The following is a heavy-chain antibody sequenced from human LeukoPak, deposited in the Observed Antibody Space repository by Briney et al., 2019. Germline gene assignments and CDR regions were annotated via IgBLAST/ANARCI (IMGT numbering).Heavy chain of an antibody. CDR1: GFTFSSYG. J-gene: IGHJ6*02. V-gene: IGHV3-30*18. Sequence: PGGSLRLSCAASGFTFSSYGMHWVRQAPGKGLEWVAVISYDGSNKYYADSVKGRFTISRDNSKNTLYLQMNSLRAEDTAMYYCAKDRSSRLPYFSYSGMDGWGQGTTVTVSS. CDR3: AKDRSSRLPYFSYSGMDG. D-gene: IGHD5-12*01. CDR2: ISYDGSNK.